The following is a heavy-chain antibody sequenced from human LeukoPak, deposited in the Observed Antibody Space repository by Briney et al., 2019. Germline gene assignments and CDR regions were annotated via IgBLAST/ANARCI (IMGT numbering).Heavy chain of an antibody. CDR2: ISSSSSYT. V-gene: IGHV3-11*06. D-gene: IGHD3-10*01. CDR3: ASGWFGEGNY. Sequence: GGSLRLSCAASGFTFSDYYMSWIRQAPGKGLEWVSYISSSSSYTNYADSVKGRFTISRDNAKNSLYLQMNSLRAEDTAVYCCASGWFGEGNYWGQGTLVTVSS. J-gene: IGHJ4*02. CDR1: GFTFSDYY.